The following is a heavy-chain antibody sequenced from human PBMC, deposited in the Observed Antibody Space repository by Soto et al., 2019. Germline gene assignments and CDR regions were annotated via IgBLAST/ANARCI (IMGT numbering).Heavy chain of an antibody. D-gene: IGHD3-9*01. CDR1: GGSIRNDNFY. CDR2: ISYSGYA. J-gene: IGHJ3*02. CDR3: ARDLEGIVTGRGAFGI. V-gene: IGHV4-31*03. Sequence: QVQLQESGQGLEKPSQTLSLTCTVSGGSIRNDNFYWSFLRQRPGKGLEWIGYISYSGYAAYHPSLKSRVIISVDPSNNQFSLNVNSVTAADTAVYYCARDLEGIVTGRGAFGIGGRGTLVTVSS.